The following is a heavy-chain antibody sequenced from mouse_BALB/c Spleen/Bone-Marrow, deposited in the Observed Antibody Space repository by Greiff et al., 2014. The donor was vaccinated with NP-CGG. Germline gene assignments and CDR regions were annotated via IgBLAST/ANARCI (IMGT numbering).Heavy chain of an antibody. CDR3: VRSYDSYAMAF. J-gene: IGHJ4*01. V-gene: IGHV5-17*02. CDR2: ISRGSSTI. CDR1: GFTFSSFG. D-gene: IGHD2-10*02. Sequence: DVHLVESGGGLAQPGGSRKLSCAASGFTFSSFGMHWVRQAPEKGLEWVAYISRGSSTIYYADTVKGRFTISRDNPKNTLFLQMTSLRSEDTAMYYCVRSYDSYAMAFWGQGTSVTVSS.